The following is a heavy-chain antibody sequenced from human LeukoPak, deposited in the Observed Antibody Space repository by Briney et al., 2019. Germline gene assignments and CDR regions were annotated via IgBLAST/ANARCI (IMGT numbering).Heavy chain of an antibody. V-gene: IGHV3-7*03. CDR1: GFSFSHYG. J-gene: IGHJ6*02. Sequence: PGGSLRLSCVASGFSFSHYGMHWVRQAPGKGLEWVANIKQDGSEKYYVDSVKGRFTISRDNAKNSLYLQMNSLRAEDTAVYYCAREKVVVVPAAMAYYYYYGMDVWGQGTTVTVSS. CDR3: AREKVVVVPAAMAYYYYYGMDV. CDR2: IKQDGSEK. D-gene: IGHD2-2*01.